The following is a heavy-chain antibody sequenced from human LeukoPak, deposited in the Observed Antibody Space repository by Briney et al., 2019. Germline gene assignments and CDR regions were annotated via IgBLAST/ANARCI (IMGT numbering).Heavy chain of an antibody. V-gene: IGHV4-34*01. CDR1: GGSFSGYY. CDR3: ARGPKTDIVVVPAATFLDY. D-gene: IGHD2-2*01. Sequence: PSETLSLTCAVYGGSFSGYYWGWIRQPPGKGLEWIGEINHSGSTNYNPSLKSRVTISVDTSKNQFSPKLSSVTAADTAVYYCARGPKTDIVVVPAATFLDYWGQGTLVTVSS. J-gene: IGHJ4*02. CDR2: INHSGST.